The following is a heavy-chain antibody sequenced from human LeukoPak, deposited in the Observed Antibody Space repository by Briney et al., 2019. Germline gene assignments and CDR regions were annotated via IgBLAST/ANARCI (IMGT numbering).Heavy chain of an antibody. CDR1: GGSISSSSYY. Sequence: PSETLSLTCTVSGGSISSSSYYWGWIRQPPGKGLEWIGEINHSGSTNYNPSLKSRVTISVDTSKNQFSLKLSSVTAADTAVYYCARGGFWSGYYRGQGTLVTVSS. CDR3: ARGGFWSGYY. V-gene: IGHV4-39*07. J-gene: IGHJ4*02. D-gene: IGHD3-3*01. CDR2: INHSGST.